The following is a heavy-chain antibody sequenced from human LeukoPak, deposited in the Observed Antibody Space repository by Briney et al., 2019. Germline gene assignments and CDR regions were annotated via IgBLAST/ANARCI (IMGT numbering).Heavy chain of an antibody. CDR3: AAYGIGVSAVDS. Sequence: QPEGSLRLSCVVSGSTFSKYWMTWARQAPGKGLELVANINPDGSEKHHVDSVKDRFTISRDNAKNSLYLQMNSLRDEDTAVYYCAAYGIGVSAVDSWGQGTLVTVSS. J-gene: IGHJ4*02. D-gene: IGHD5/OR15-5a*01. V-gene: IGHV3-7*05. CDR1: GSTFSKYW. CDR2: INPDGSEK.